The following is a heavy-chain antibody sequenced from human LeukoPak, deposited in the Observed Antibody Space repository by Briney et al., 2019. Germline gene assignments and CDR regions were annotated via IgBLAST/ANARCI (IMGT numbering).Heavy chain of an antibody. CDR3: ARLLAARSDDDC. D-gene: IGHD6-6*01. CDR2: IHHSGDT. J-gene: IGHJ4*02. V-gene: IGHV4-31*03. Sequence: PSQTLSLTCTVSGGSISSGGYYWSWIRQPPGKGLEWIAYIHHSGDTYNNPSLHSRVTVSADTSKNQFALKLSSVTAADTAVYYCARLLAARSDDDCWGRGTLVTVSS. CDR1: GGSISSGGYY.